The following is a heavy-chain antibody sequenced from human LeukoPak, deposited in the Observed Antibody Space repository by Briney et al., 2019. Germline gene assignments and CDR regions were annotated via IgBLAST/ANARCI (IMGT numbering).Heavy chain of an antibody. Sequence: PSETLSLTCTVSGVSISSYYWSWLRQPPGKGLEWIGYIYYSGSTNYNPSLKSRVTISVDTSKNQFSLKLSSVTAADTAVYYCARGGQQLVRWGQGTLVTVSS. CDR1: GVSISSYY. CDR2: IYYSGST. CDR3: ARGGQQLVR. J-gene: IGHJ4*02. D-gene: IGHD6-13*01. V-gene: IGHV4-59*01.